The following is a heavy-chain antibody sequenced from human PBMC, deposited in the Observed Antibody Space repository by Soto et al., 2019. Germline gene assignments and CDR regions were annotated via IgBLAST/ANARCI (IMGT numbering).Heavy chain of an antibody. CDR3: ATDGXXXXXV. CDR1: GFTFSSTW. V-gene: IGHV3-74*03. Sequence: EEQVVESGGGLVQPGGSLRLSCAASGFTFSSTWMHWVRQAPGKGLVWVSHINSDGSSTTYADSVRGRFTISRDNAKNTVYLQMNSLRAEDTAVYYCATDGXXXXXVXGXXTTVTV. CDR2: INSDGSST. J-gene: IGHJ6*02.